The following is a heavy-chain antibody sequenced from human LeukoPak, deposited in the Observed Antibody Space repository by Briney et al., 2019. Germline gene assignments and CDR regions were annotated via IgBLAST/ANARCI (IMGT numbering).Heavy chain of an antibody. V-gene: IGHV1-8*03. CDR1: RYTFTTSE. CDR3: ARRPESCSSTSCYYFDN. J-gene: IGHJ4*02. D-gene: IGHD2-2*01. Sequence: APVKASCKASRYTFTTSEIHWVRQATGPRLECMGWMNPNSGNTGYAQKFQGRVTITRDTSITTAYMDLSNLRSEDTALYYCARRPESCSSTSCYYFDNWGQGTLVTVSS. CDR2: MNPNSGNT.